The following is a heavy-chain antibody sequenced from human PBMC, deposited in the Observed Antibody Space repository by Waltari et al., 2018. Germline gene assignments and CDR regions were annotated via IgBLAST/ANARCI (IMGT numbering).Heavy chain of an antibody. J-gene: IGHJ6*02. CDR2: ISSSSSYI. V-gene: IGHV3-21*03. Sequence: EVQLVESGGGLVKPGGSLRLSCAASGFTFSSYSMNWVRQAPGKGLEWVSSISSSSSYIYYADSVKGRFTISRDNAKNSLYLQMNSLKTEDTAVYYCTSRTDPADGMDVWGQGTTVTVSS. CDR1: GFTFSSYS. CDR3: TSRTDPADGMDV. D-gene: IGHD1-1*01.